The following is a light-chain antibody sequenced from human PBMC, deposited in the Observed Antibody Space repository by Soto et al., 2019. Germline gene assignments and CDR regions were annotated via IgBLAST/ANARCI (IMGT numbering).Light chain of an antibody. Sequence: QSALTQPASVSGSPGQSITISCTGTSSDVGGYKYVSWYQQHPGKAPKVMIYDVSNRSSGVSNRCSGSKSGNTASLTISGLQAEDEADYYCTSYTSSGTYVFGTGTKVTVL. CDR3: TSYTSSGTYV. J-gene: IGLJ1*01. CDR2: DVS. V-gene: IGLV2-14*01. CDR1: SSDVGGYKY.